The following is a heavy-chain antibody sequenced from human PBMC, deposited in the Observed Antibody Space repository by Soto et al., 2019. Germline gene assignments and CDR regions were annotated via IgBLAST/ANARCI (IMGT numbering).Heavy chain of an antibody. CDR1: GGSISGHY. J-gene: IGHJ4*02. CDR3: ARGNIAAALVY. D-gene: IGHD6-13*01. Sequence: QVQLQQWGAGLLKPSETLSLTCAVYGGSISGHYWNWIRQPPGKGLEWIGEINHSGRTNYNPSLKSXXTXSXXTSKNQSSLNLGSVTAADTAVYFCARGNIAAALVYWGQGTLVTVSS. CDR2: INHSGRT. V-gene: IGHV4-34*01.